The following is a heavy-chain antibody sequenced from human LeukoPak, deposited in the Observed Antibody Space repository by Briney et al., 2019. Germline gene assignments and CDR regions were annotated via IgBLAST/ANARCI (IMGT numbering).Heavy chain of an antibody. CDR1: GYMFTDYF. D-gene: IGHD6-13*01. CDR2: FNPKSGDK. V-gene: IGHV1-2*02. Sequence: ASVRVPCKASGYMFTDYFMHWVRQAPGQGPEWMGWFNPKSGDKKYAQQFQGRVTMTRDTSINTAYMEMSGLTSDDTAVYYCARAQLLTAPAGTFADNWGQGTLVTVSS. CDR3: ARAQLLTAPAGTFADN. J-gene: IGHJ4*02.